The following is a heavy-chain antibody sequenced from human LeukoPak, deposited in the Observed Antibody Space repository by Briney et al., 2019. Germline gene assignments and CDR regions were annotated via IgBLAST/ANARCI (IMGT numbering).Heavy chain of an antibody. CDR1: GYSFSTNM. CDR2: LYSGSST. D-gene: IGHD3-3*02. CDR3: ARVGDHFHWYLDL. V-gene: IGHV3-53*01. Sequence: GGSLRLSCVVSGYSFSTNMMTWVRQAPGKGLEWVSILYSGSSTYYADSVEGRFIVSRDSSKNTLSLQMNDLRAEDTAVYYCARVGDHFHWYLDLWGRGTLVTVSS. J-gene: IGHJ2*01.